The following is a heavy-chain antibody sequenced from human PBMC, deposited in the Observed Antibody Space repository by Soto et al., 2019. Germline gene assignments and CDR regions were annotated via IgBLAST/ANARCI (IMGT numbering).Heavy chain of an antibody. V-gene: IGHV4-31*03. D-gene: IGHD6-19*01. CDR3: ARGPYSSGWCDY. CDR2: IYYSGST. Sequence: SETLSLTCTVSGGSISSGGYYWSWIRQHPGKGLEWIGYIYYSGSTYYNPSLKSRVAISVDTSKNQFSLKLSSVTAADTAVYYCARGPYSSGWCDYWGQGTLVTVSS. J-gene: IGHJ4*02. CDR1: GGSISSGGYY.